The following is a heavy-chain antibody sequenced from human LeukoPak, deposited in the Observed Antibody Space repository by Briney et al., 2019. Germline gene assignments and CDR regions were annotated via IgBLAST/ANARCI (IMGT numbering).Heavy chain of an antibody. V-gene: IGHV3-48*04. CDR3: ARGSLRYFDYGMDV. Sequence: GGSLRLSCAASGFTFSSYSMNWVRQAPGKGLEWVSYISSSSSTIYYADSVKGRFTISRDNAKNSLYLQMNSLRAEDTAVYYCARGSLRYFDYGMDVWGQGTTVTVSS. CDR2: ISSSSSTI. J-gene: IGHJ6*02. D-gene: IGHD3-9*01. CDR1: GFTFSSYS.